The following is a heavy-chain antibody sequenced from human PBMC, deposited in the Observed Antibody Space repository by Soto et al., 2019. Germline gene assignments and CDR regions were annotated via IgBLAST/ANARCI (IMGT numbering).Heavy chain of an antibody. CDR2: IYYSGST. D-gene: IGHD5-18*01. V-gene: IGHV4-30-4*01. CDR3: VRAPPLKYTDGLRGAFDI. CDR1: GRSISSGDYY. Sequence: PSETLSLTCTVSGRSISSGDYYWSWIRQPPGKGLEWIGYIYYSGSTYYNPSLKSRVTISVDTSKNQFSLKLSSVTAADTAAYYCVRAPPLKYTDGLRGAFDIWGQGTMVTVSS. J-gene: IGHJ3*02.